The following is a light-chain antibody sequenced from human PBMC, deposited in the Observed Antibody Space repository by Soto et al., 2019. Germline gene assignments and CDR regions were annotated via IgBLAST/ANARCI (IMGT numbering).Light chain of an antibody. CDR3: SSYSSSNTGRV. J-gene: IGLJ2*01. V-gene: IGLV2-14*03. Sequence: QSALTQPASVSGSPGQSIAISCTGSSSDVGGYNYVSWYQQHPGKAPKLLIYDVNNRPSGISNRFSGSKSGNTASLTISGLQAEDEADYYCSSYSSSNTGRVFGGGTQLTVL. CDR2: DVN. CDR1: SSDVGGYNY.